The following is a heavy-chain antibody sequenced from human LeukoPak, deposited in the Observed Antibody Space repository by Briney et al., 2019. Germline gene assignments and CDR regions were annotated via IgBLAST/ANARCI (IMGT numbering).Heavy chain of an antibody. V-gene: IGHV3-11*01. CDR1: GFTFSDYY. CDR2: ISISGATI. D-gene: IGHD3-22*01. J-gene: IGHJ1*01. Sequence: GGSLRLSCAASGFTFSDYYMSWIRQAPGKGLEYISCISISGATIYYADSVKGRFTISRDNAKNSLYLQMDSLSAEDTAVYFCASPRGDDSGGYYTWYFHHWGQGILVTVSS. CDR3: ASPRGDDSGGYYTWYFHH.